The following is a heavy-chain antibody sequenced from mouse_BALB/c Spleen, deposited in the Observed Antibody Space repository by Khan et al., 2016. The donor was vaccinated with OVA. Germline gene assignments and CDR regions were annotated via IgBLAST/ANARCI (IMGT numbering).Heavy chain of an antibody. D-gene: IGHD6-1*01. J-gene: IGHJ1*01. CDR3: ARSASYWFFDV. CDR2: INTYTGEP. Sequence: QLQLVQSGPELKKPGETVKISCKASGYTFTNYGMNWVKQAPGKGLKWMGWINTYTGEPTYADDFKGRFAFSLEPSAHTAYLQSNNLKNEDTATYFCARSASYWFFDVWGAGTTVTVSS. CDR1: GYTFTNYG. V-gene: IGHV9-3-1*01.